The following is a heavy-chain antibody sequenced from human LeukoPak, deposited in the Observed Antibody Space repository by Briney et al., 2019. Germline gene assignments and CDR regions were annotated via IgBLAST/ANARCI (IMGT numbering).Heavy chain of an antibody. CDR1: GGSISSGDYY. V-gene: IGHV4-30-4*08. Sequence: PSETLSLTCTVSGGSISSGDYYWSWIRQPPGKGLEWIGYIYYSGSTYYNPSLKSRVTISVDTSKNQFSLKLSSVTAADTAVYYCARGNLSALSRRIAMIVETGPNWFDPWGQGTLVTVSS. CDR2: IYYSGST. D-gene: IGHD3-22*01. J-gene: IGHJ5*02. CDR3: ARGNLSALSRRIAMIVETGPNWFDP.